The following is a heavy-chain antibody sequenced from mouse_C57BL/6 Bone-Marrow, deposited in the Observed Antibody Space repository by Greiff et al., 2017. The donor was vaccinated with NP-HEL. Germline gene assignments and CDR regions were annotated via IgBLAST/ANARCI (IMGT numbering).Heavy chain of an antibody. J-gene: IGHJ2*01. Sequence: VQLQQSGAELVKPGASVKISCKASGYAFSSYWMNWVKQRPGKGLEWIGQIYPGDGVTNYNGKFKGKATLTADKSSSTAYMQLSSLTSEDSAVYFCARYYGSGYYVDYWGQGTTLTVSS. V-gene: IGHV1-80*01. CDR1: GYAFSSYW. CDR2: IYPGDGVT. CDR3: ARYYGSGYYVDY. D-gene: IGHD1-1*01.